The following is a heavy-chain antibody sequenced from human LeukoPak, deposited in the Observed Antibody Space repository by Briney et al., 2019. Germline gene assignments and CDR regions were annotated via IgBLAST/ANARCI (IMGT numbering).Heavy chain of an antibody. J-gene: IGHJ4*02. CDR1: GFTVSSNY. D-gene: IGHD3-22*01. Sequence: GGSLRLSCAASGFTVSSNYMSWVRQAPGKELEWVSVIYSGGSTHYADSVKGRFTISRDNSKNTLYLQMNSLRAEDTAVYYCASGYYDSSGYRDYWGQGTLVTVSS. V-gene: IGHV3-53*01. CDR3: ASGYYDSSGYRDY. CDR2: IYSGGST.